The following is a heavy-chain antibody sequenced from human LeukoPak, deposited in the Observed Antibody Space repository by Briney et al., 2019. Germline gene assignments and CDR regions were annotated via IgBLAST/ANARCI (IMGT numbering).Heavy chain of an antibody. CDR1: GYSFTVYF. D-gene: IGHD3-10*01. CDR2: INPYSGAT. V-gene: IGHV1-2*02. J-gene: IGHJ3*02. Sequence: ASVNVSCKASGYSFTVYFIHWVRQAPGQGLEWVGWINPYSGATNYAQRFLGRVTMTRDTSISTVYMEMSRLTSDDTAVYYCARALWFGDSLDAFDIWGQGTMVTVSS. CDR3: ARALWFGDSLDAFDI.